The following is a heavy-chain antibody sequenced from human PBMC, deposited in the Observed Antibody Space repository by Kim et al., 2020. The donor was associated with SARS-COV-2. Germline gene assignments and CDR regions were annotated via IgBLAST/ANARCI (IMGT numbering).Heavy chain of an antibody. J-gene: IGHJ4*02. Sequence: GGSLRLSCAASGFTFSNAWMSWVRQAPGKGLEWVGRIKSKTDGGTTDYAAPVKGRFTISRDDSKNTLYLQMNSLKTEDTAVYYCTTDRGPLRYFDWLRLTNYFDYWGQGTLVTVSS. CDR2: IKSKTDGGTT. V-gene: IGHV3-15*01. CDR3: TTDRGPLRYFDWLRLTNYFDY. D-gene: IGHD3-9*01. CDR1: GFTFSNAW.